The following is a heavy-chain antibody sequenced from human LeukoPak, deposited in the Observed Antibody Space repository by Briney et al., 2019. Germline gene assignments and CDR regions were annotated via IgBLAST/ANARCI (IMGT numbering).Heavy chain of an antibody. Sequence: ASVKVSCKASGYTFTSYYMHWVRQAPGQGLEWMGIINPSGGSTSYAQKFQGRVTMTRDTSTSTAYMELSSLRSEDTAVYYCARPGTYYYDSSGLNPPDYYYGMDVWGQGTTVTVSS. CDR3: ARPGTYYYDSSGLNPPDYYYGMDV. J-gene: IGHJ6*02. D-gene: IGHD3-22*01. CDR1: GYTFTSYY. CDR2: INPSGGST. V-gene: IGHV1-46*01.